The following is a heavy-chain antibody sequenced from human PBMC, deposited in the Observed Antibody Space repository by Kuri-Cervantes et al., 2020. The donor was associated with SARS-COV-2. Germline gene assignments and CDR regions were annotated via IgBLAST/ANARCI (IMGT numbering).Heavy chain of an antibody. Sequence: ASVKVSCKASGYTFTSYDINWVRQAPGQGLEWMAWMNPKSGNTDYAQEFQGRATMTMNTSISTVYMELSSLTSEDTAVYYCAKDLVEMATMGPIDYWGQGTLVTVSS. V-gene: IGHV1-8*01. CDR2: MNPKSGNT. CDR1: GYTFTSYD. CDR3: AKDLVEMATMGPIDY. J-gene: IGHJ4*02. D-gene: IGHD5-24*01.